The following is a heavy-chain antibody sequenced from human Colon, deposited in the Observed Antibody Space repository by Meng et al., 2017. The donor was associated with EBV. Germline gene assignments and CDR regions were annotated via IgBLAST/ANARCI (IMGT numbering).Heavy chain of an antibody. Sequence: VHLVQAESGFKNPGASGKVSFKASGYTFTKYDMHWVRPAPGQGLEWMGVINPSGGSTNYAQKFQGRVTMTSDTSTTTVYMDLSSLRSEDTAVYYCARVSKGGSYRFDPWGQGTLVTVSS. CDR3: ARVSKGGSYRFDP. J-gene: IGHJ5*02. CDR2: INPSGGST. V-gene: IGHV1-46*03. CDR1: GYTFTKYD. D-gene: IGHD1-26*01.